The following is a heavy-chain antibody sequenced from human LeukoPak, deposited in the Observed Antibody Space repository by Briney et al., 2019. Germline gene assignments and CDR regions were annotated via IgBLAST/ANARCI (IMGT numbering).Heavy chain of an antibody. J-gene: IGHJ6*02. CDR3: ASPYYTTNPRSAYYFYGMDV. Sequence: GESLKISCKGSGYSFTSYWIGWVRQMPGKGLEWMGIIYPGDSDTRYSPSFQGQVTISADKSISTAYLQWSSLKASDTAMYYCASPYYTTNPRSAYYFYGMDVWGQGTTVTVSS. V-gene: IGHV5-51*01. CDR1: GYSFTSYW. D-gene: IGHD3-3*01. CDR2: IYPGDSDT.